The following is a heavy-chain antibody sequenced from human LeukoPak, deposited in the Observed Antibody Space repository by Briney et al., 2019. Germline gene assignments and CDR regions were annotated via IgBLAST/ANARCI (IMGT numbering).Heavy chain of an antibody. CDR2: ISGSGGGT. V-gene: IGHV3-23*01. Sequence: VGSLTLSCAASGFTFSSYAMSWVRQAPGKGLEWVSTISGSGGGTYYADSVKGLFTLSRDNSMNTLYLQMNSLRAEDTAVYYCAKDVESGRSADYWGQGTLVTVSS. CDR3: AKDVESGRSADY. J-gene: IGHJ4*02. D-gene: IGHD3-10*01. CDR1: GFTFSSYA.